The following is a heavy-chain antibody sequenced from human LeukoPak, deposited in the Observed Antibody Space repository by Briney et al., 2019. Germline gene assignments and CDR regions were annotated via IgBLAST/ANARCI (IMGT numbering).Heavy chain of an antibody. CDR2: IIPILGIA. V-gene: IGHV1-69*04. J-gene: IGHJ6*02. CDR1: GGTFSSYA. Sequence: GASVKVSCKASGGTFSSYAISWVRQAPGQGLEWMGRIIPILGIANYAQKFQGRVTITADKSTSTAYKELSSLRSEDTAVYYCARDGNRYCSSTSCYTRDYYYYYGMDVWGQGTTVTVSS. CDR3: ARDGNRYCSSTSCYTRDYYYYYGMDV. D-gene: IGHD2-2*02.